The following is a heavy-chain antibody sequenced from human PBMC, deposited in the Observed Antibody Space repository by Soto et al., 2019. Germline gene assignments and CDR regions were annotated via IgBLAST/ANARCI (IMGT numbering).Heavy chain of an antibody. Sequence: QVHLVQSGAEVKKPGSSVKVSCKASGGAFTNDIITWVRQAPGQELEWMGRIIPLLDVTNYAQKFQGRVKINADKSTSTAYMELNSLIYEDTAVYYCARDSPMGSTFSGYDAIDYWGQGTLVTVSS. D-gene: IGHD5-12*01. J-gene: IGHJ4*02. V-gene: IGHV1-69*08. CDR2: IIPLLDVT. CDR3: ARDSPMGSTFSGYDAIDY. CDR1: GGAFTNDI.